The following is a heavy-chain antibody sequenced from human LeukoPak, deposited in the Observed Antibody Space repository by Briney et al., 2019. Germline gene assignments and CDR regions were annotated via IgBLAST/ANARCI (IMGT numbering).Heavy chain of an antibody. J-gene: IGHJ4*02. CDR2: ITDSGIT. CDR1: GFTFSNYA. V-gene: IGHV3-23*01. Sequence: GGSLRLSCAASGFTFSNYAMSWVRQAPGKGLEWISTITDSGITYYADSVKGRFTISRDNSRNTLYLQMNSLRAEDTAVYYCVKRTYSSSGAFDYWGQGTLVTVSS. D-gene: IGHD6-6*01. CDR3: VKRTYSSSGAFDY.